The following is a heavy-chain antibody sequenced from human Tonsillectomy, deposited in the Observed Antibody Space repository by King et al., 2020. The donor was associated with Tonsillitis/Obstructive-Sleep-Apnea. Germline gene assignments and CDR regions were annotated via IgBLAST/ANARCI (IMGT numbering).Heavy chain of an antibody. V-gene: IGHV1-18*01. CDR1: GYTFTSYD. D-gene: IGHD3-22*01. CDR3: ARDYYDSSGYYHGYFQH. CDR2: SRPNNGDT. J-gene: IGHJ1*01. Sequence: VQLVESGAEVKKPGASVKVSCKASGYTFTSYDITWVRQAPGQGLEWMGWSRPNNGDTNYAQKLQGRVTMTSDTSTSTAYMELRSLRSDDTAVYYCARDYYDSSGYYHGYFQHWGQGTLVTVCS.